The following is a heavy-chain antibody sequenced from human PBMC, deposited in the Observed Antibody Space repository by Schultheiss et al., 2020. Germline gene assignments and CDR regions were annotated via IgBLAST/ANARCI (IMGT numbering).Heavy chain of an antibody. J-gene: IGHJ2*01. CDR2: IYYSGST. V-gene: IGHV4-59*01. Sequence: GSLRLSCTVSGGSISSYYWSWIRQPPGKGLEWIGYIYYSGSTNYNPSLKSRVTISVDTSKNQFSLKLSSVTAADTAVYYCARGQGATSYWYFDLWGRGTLVTVSS. D-gene: IGHD5-12*01. CDR1: GGSISSYY. CDR3: ARGQGATSYWYFDL.